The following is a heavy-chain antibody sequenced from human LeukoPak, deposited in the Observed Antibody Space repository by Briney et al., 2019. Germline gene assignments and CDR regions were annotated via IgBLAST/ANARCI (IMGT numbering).Heavy chain of an antibody. J-gene: IGHJ4*02. Sequence: GGSLRLSCAASGFTVSSYNMNWVRQAPGKGLEWVSYISTSSRNIQYADSVKGRFTISRDNAKNSVYLQMNSLRDEDTAVYYCARSGDYGDYTAYWGQGTLVTVSS. CDR3: ARSGDYGDYTAY. CDR1: GFTVSSYN. CDR2: ISTSSRNI. V-gene: IGHV3-48*02. D-gene: IGHD4-17*01.